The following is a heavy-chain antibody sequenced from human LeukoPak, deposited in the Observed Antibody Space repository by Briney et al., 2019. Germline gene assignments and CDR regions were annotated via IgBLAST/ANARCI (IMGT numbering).Heavy chain of an antibody. Sequence: ASVKVPCKASGGTFSSYAISWVRQAPGQGLEWMGGIIPVFGTANYAQKFQGRVTITADESTSTAYMELSSLRSEDTAVYYCARDPPDLGFDPWGQGTLVTVSS. CDR3: ARDPPDLGFDP. CDR1: GGTFSSYA. D-gene: IGHD3-3*01. V-gene: IGHV1-69*13. CDR2: IIPVFGTA. J-gene: IGHJ5*02.